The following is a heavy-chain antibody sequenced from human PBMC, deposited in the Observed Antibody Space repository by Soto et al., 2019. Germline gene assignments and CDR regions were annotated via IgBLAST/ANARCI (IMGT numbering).Heavy chain of an antibody. CDR3: VRVRVGSGWDTDWYFDL. CDR1: GGTFSSYT. Sequence: QVQLVQSGAEVKKPGSSVKVSCKASGGTFSSYTISWVRQAPGQGLEWMGRIIPILGIANYAQKFQGRVTITADKATRTAYMELSSLRSEDTAVYYCVRVRVGSGWDTDWYFDLWGRGTLVTVSS. CDR2: IIPILGIA. J-gene: IGHJ2*01. V-gene: IGHV1-69*02. D-gene: IGHD6-19*01.